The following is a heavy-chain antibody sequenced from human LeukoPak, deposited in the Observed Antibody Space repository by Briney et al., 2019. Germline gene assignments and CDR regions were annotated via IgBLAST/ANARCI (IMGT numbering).Heavy chain of an antibody. J-gene: IGHJ4*02. CDR3: AKTGNPATGDY. CDR1: GFTVSSNY. Sequence: PGGSLRLSCAASGFTVSSNYVSWVRQAPGKGLEWVSVIYSGGFTYYSDSVKGRFTISRDNSKNTLYLQMNSLRAEDTAVYYCAKTGNPATGDYWGQGTLVTVSS. V-gene: IGHV3-53*01. D-gene: IGHD1-1*01. CDR2: IYSGGFT.